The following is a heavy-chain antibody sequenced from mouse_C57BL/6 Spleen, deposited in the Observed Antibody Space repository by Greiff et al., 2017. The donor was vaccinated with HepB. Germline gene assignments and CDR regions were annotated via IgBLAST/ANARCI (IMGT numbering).Heavy chain of an antibody. CDR2: IYPGSGNT. CDR1: GYSFTSYY. Sequence: VKLMESGPELVKPGASVKISCKASGYSFTSYYIHWVKQRPGQGLEWIGWIYPGSGNTKYNEKFKGKATLTADTSSSTAYMQLSSLTSEDSAVYYCARAPSMDYWGQGTSVTVSS. CDR3: ARAPSMDY. J-gene: IGHJ4*01. V-gene: IGHV1-66*01.